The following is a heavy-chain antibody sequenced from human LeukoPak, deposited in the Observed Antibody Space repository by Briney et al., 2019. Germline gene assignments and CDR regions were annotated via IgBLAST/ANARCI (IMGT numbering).Heavy chain of an antibody. CDR1: GFTFSSYA. CDR2: ISDTDERT. Sequence: GGSLRLSCAASGFTFSSYAMSWVRQAPGKGLEWVSTISDTDERTAYADSVKGRFTISRDNSRNTLYLQINSLRADDTAIYYCAKNIVVSGTSPFSYAMDVWGQGTTVSVSS. CDR3: AKNIVVSGTSPFSYAMDV. J-gene: IGHJ6*02. V-gene: IGHV3-23*01. D-gene: IGHD6-19*01.